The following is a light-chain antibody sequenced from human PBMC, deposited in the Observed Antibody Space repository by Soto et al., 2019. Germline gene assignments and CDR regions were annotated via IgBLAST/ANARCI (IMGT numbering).Light chain of an antibody. CDR3: SSYAGSNTSYV. V-gene: IGLV2-8*01. J-gene: IGLJ1*01. CDR2: EVS. Sequence: QSVQTQPPSASGSPGQSVAISCTGTSSDVGGYNYVSWYQQHPGKAPKLMIYEVSKRPSGVPDRFSGSKSGNTASLTVSGLQAEDEADYYCSSYAGSNTSYVFGTGTKVTVL. CDR1: SSDVGGYNY.